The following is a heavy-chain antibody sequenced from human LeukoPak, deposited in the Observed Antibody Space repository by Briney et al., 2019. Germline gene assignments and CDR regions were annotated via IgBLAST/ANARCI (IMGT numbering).Heavy chain of an antibody. CDR3: AREMLGYANYYYMDV. J-gene: IGHJ6*03. D-gene: IGHD2-8*01. Sequence: ASVKVSCKASGYTFTSYGISWVRQAPGQGLEWMGWISVYNGNTNYAQKLQGRVTMTTDTSTSTAYMELRSLRSDDTAVYYCAREMLGYANYYYMDVWGKGTTVTVSS. V-gene: IGHV1-18*01. CDR1: GYTFTSYG. CDR2: ISVYNGNT.